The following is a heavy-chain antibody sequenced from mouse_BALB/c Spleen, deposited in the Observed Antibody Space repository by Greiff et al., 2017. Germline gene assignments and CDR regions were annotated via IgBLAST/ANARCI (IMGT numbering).Heavy chain of an antibody. CDR1: GYSITSGYY. V-gene: IGHV3-6*02. CDR3: ARDNWDKAMDY. J-gene: IGHJ4*01. Sequence: EVQRVESGPGLVKPSQSLSLTCSVTGYSITSGYYWNWIRQFPGNKLEWMGYISYDGSNNYNPSLKNRISITRDTSKNQFFLKLNSVTTEDTATYYCARDNWDKAMDYWGQGTSVTVSS. CDR2: ISYDGSN. D-gene: IGHD4-1*01.